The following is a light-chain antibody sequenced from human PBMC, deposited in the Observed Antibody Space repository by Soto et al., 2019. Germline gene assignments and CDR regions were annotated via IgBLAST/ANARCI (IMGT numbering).Light chain of an antibody. Sequence: DIVMTQSPDSLAVSLGERATINCKSSQSVLYSSNNKNYLAWYQQKPGQPPKLLIYWASTRESGVPDRFSGSGSGTDFTLTISSLQAEDMAVYYCQQYYSTPITFGQGTRLEIK. J-gene: IGKJ5*01. CDR1: QSVLYSSNNKNY. V-gene: IGKV4-1*01. CDR2: WAS. CDR3: QQYYSTPIT.